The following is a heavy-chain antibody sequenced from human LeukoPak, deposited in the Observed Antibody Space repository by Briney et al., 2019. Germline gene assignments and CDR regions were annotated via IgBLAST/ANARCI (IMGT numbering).Heavy chain of an antibody. J-gene: IGHJ4*02. D-gene: IGHD6-13*01. CDR3: ARSLIAAQYFDY. V-gene: IGHV1-69*05. CDR2: IIPIFGTA. Sequence: ASVKVSCKASGGTFSSYAISWVRQAPGQGLEWMGGIIPIFGTANYAQKFQGRVTITTDESTSTAYMELSSLRSEDTAVYYCARSLIAAQYFDYWGQGTLVTVSS. CDR1: GGTFSSYA.